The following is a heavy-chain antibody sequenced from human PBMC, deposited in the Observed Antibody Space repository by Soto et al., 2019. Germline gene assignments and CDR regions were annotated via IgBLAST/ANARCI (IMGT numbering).Heavy chain of an antibody. CDR1: GGSFSGYY. V-gene: IGHV4-34*01. D-gene: IGHD3-10*01. CDR3: ARTYYYGSGSYSFGY. Sequence: SETLSLTCAVYGGSFSGYYWSWIRQPPGKGLEWIGEINHSGSTNYNPSLKSRVTISVDTSKNQFSLKLSSVTAADTAVYYCARTYYYGSGSYSFGYWGQGTLVTVSS. CDR2: INHSGST. J-gene: IGHJ4*02.